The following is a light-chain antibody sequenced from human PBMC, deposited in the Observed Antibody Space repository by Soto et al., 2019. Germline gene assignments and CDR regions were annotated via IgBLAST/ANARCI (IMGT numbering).Light chain of an antibody. V-gene: IGKV1-5*03. J-gene: IGKJ5*01. CDR2: KAS. CDR1: QSISRR. Sequence: DVQMTQSPSTLSASVGDRVTITCRASQSISRRLAWYQQKPGKAPKPLIYKASGLESGVPSRFSGSGFGTEFTLTISNLQPEDFATYYCQQYNSYPLTFGQGTRLEIK. CDR3: QQYNSYPLT.